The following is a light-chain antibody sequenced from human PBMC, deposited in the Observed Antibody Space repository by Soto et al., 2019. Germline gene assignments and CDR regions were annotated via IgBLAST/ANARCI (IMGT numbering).Light chain of an antibody. J-gene: IGKJ5*01. Sequence: EIVMTQSPATLSVSPGARVTLSCRASQSFSSNLAWYQHKPGQAPRLLIYGASTTATDVPPRFSGSGSGTEFTLTISNLQSEDFAVYYCQQYNDWPRTFGQGTRLEIK. CDR1: QSFSSN. CDR2: GAS. CDR3: QQYNDWPRT. V-gene: IGKV3-15*01.